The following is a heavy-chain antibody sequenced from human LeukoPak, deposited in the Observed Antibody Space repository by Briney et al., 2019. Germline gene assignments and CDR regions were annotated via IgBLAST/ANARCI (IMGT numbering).Heavy chain of an antibody. D-gene: IGHD5-18*01. V-gene: IGHV4-34*01. CDR2: GYYRGST. Sequence: PSETLSLTCAGCGGCFSGWLWLWIRPPPPRGLEGVGRGYYRGSTNYTPSLKSRVTISVDTSTNQFSLKLSSVTAADTAVYYCARGVGYSYGYRGGLNWFDPWGQGTLVTVSS. J-gene: IGHJ5*02. CDR1: GGCFSGWL. CDR3: ARGVGYSYGYRGGLNWFDP.